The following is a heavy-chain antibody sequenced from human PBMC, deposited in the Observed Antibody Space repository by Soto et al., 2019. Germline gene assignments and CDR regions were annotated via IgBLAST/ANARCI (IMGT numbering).Heavy chain of an antibody. CDR3: TRYPTFDY. V-gene: IGHV3-74*01. CDR2: ITGDGSNT. J-gene: IGHJ4*02. CDR1: GFTFSAYL. Sequence: EVQLVESGGDLIQPGGSLRLSCAASGFTFSAYLMHWVRQTPGKGLLWVSRITGDGSNTIYDDSVRGRFTISRDNAKNTLYLQMNNLRAEDTAVYYCTRYPTFDYWGQGTLVTVSS.